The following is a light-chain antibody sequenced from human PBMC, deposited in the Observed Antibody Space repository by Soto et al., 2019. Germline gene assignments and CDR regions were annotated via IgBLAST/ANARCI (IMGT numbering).Light chain of an antibody. CDR1: SSDVGGYNY. Sequence: QSVLTQAAAVSGSPGQSITISCTGTSSDVGGYNYVSWYQQFPGKVPKLLIYNVSNRPSGVSNRFSGSKSGNTASLTISGLQAEDEADYFCTSSPSGSLYVFGTGTKATAL. J-gene: IGLJ1*01. CDR2: NVS. CDR3: TSSPSGSLYV. V-gene: IGLV2-14*01.